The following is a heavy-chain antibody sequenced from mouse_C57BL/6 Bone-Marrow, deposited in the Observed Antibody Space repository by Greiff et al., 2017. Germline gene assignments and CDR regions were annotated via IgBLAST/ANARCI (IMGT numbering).Heavy chain of an antibody. CDR3: ERRNYSNNGDY. D-gene: IGHD2-5*01. V-gene: IGHV1-55*01. Sequence: QVQLQQPGAELVKPGASVKMSCKASGYTFTSYWITWVKQRPGQGLEWIGDIYPGSGSSNYNEKFKSKATLTVDTSSSTAYMQLSSLTSEDSAVYYCERRNYSNNGDYWGQGATLTVSS. J-gene: IGHJ2*01. CDR1: GYTFTSYW. CDR2: IYPGSGSS.